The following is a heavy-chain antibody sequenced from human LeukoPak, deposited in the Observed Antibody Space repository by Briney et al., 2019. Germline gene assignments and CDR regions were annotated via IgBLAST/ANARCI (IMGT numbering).Heavy chain of an antibody. J-gene: IGHJ4*02. CDR3: ATGERMVRGDGVDY. CDR2: IYSGGST. CDR1: GFTVRNNY. V-gene: IGHV3-66*01. Sequence: PGGSLRLSCAASGFTVRNNYMSWVRQAPGEGLEWVSVIYSGGSTYYADSVKGRFTISRDNPKNTLYLQMNSLRAEDTAVYFCATGERMVRGDGVDYWGQGTLVTVSS. D-gene: IGHD3-10*01.